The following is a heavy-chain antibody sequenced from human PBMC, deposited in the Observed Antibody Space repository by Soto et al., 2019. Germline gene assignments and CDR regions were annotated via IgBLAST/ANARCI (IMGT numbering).Heavy chain of an antibody. CDR2: ISSNGGST. CDR1: GFTFSSYA. V-gene: IGHV3-64*01. Sequence: GGSLRLSCAASGFTFSSYAMHWVRQAPGKGLEYVSAISSNGGSTYYANSVKGRFTISRDNSKNTLYLQMGSLRAEDMAVYYCARVESYGDSYYMDVWGKGTTVTISS. CDR3: ARVESYGDSYYMDV. D-gene: IGHD4-17*01. J-gene: IGHJ6*03.